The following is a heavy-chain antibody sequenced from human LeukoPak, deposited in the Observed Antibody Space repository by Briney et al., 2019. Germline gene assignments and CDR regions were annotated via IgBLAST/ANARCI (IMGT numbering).Heavy chain of an antibody. Sequence: GGSLRLSCAASGLTFSSYAMSWVRQAPGKGLEWVSAISGSGGSTYYADSVKGRFTISRDNSKNTLFLRMNSLRTEDTAVYFCARWGNDYSQFDSWGQGTLVTVS. CDR2: ISGSGGST. CDR3: ARWGNDYSQFDS. V-gene: IGHV3-23*01. D-gene: IGHD4-11*01. CDR1: GLTFSSYA. J-gene: IGHJ4*02.